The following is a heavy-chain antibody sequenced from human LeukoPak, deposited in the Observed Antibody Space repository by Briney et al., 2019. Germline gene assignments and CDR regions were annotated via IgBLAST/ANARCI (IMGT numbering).Heavy chain of an antibody. CDR3: ARGTVGYSYAEFDY. CDR2: IYSGGST. CDR1: GFTVSSNY. V-gene: IGHV3-66*01. J-gene: IGHJ4*02. D-gene: IGHD5-18*01. Sequence: GGSLRLSCAASGFTVSSNYMSWVRQAPGKGLEWVSVIYSGGSTYYADSVKGRFTISRDNAKNSVYLQMNSLGAEDTAVYYCARGTVGYSYAEFDYWGQGTLVTVSS.